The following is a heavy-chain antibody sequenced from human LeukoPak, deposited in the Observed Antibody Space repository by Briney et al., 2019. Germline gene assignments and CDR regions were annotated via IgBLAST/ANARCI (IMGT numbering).Heavy chain of an antibody. V-gene: IGHV3-30*04. CDR1: GFTFSSYA. CDR3: ARAQASDYYDSSGYFGFDY. D-gene: IGHD3-22*01. J-gene: IGHJ4*02. Sequence: GGSLRLSCAASGFTFSSYAMHWVRQAPGKGLGWVAVISYDGSNKYYADSVKGRFTISRDNSKNTLYLQMNSLRAEDTAVYYCARAQASDYYDSSGYFGFDYWGQGTLVTVSS. CDR2: ISYDGSNK.